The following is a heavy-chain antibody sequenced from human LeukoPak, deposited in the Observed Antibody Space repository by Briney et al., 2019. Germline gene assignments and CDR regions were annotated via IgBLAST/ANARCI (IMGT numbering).Heavy chain of an antibody. V-gene: IGHV1-3*03. Sequence: ASVKVSCKASAYTFTSFVIHWVRQAPGQRLEWMGWIDAGNANTKYSQDFQGRVTITRDTSASTAYMELSSLRAGDTAVYYCARAAYSSTWYSRYFDLWGRGTLVTVSS. D-gene: IGHD6-13*01. J-gene: IGHJ2*01. CDR3: ARAAYSSTWYSRYFDL. CDR1: AYTFTSFV. CDR2: IDAGNANT.